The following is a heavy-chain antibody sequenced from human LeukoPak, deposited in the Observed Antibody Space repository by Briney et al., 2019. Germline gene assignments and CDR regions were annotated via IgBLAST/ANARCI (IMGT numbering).Heavy chain of an antibody. CDR1: GGSISSSSYY. D-gene: IGHD6-6*01. CDR2: IYYSGST. J-gene: IGHJ3*02. CDR3: ARRPRQLGRGAFDI. V-gene: IGHV4-39*01. Sequence: SETLSLTCTVSGGSISSSSYYWGWIRQPPGKGLEWIGSIYYSGSTFYNPSLKSRVTISVDTSKNQFSLKLSSVIAADTAVYYCARRPRQLGRGAFDIWGQGTMVTVSS.